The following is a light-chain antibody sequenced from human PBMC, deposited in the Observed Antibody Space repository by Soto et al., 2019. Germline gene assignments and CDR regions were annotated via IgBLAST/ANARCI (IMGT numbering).Light chain of an antibody. V-gene: IGLV2-11*01. CDR1: SSDVGRYNY. CDR3: CTYPGSPYL. CDR2: DVS. Sequence: QSVLTQPRSVSGSHGQSVNIYCTGTSSDVGRYNYVSWYQHHPGKAPKLMIYDVSTRPSGVPDRFSGSKSGTTASLTISELPAEDEADYYCCTYPGSPYLCGSGTKVTVL. J-gene: IGLJ1*01.